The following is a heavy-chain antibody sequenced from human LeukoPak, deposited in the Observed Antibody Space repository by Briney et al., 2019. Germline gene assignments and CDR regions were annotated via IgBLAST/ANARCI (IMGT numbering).Heavy chain of an antibody. D-gene: IGHD6-19*01. CDR2: IYWDDDK. CDR3: AHNLDVSRDIAVAPFDP. J-gene: IGHJ5*02. Sequence: GSGPTLVKPTQTLTLTCTFSGFSLSTSGVGVGWIRQPPGKALEWLALIYWDDDKRYSPSLKSRLTITMDTSKNQVVLTMTNMDPVDTAAYYCAHNLDVSRDIAVAPFDPWGQGTLVTVSS. CDR1: GFSLSTSGVG. V-gene: IGHV2-5*02.